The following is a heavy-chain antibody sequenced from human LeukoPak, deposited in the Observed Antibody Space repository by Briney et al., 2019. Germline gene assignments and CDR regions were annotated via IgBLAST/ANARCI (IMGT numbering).Heavy chain of an antibody. V-gene: IGHV4-34*01. CDR1: GGSFSGYY. J-gene: IGHJ4*02. CDR2: INHSRNP. CDR3: ARGFLYGGNSGVDY. Sequence: SETLSLTCAVYGGSFSGYYWSWIRQPPGKGLEWNGEINHSRNPSYDPSLKSRVTISVDTSKNQFSLKLSSVTAADTAVYYCARGFLYGGNSGVDYWGQGTLVTVSS. D-gene: IGHD4-23*01.